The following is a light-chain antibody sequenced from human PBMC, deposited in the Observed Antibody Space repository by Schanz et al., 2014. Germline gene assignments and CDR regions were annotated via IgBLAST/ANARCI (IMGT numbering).Light chain of an antibody. V-gene: IGKV3-11*01. CDR1: QSVGSD. J-gene: IGKJ4*01. Sequence: EIVLTQSPATLSLSPGERATLSCRASQSVGSDLAWYQQIPGQAPRLLIYDASGRATGIPARFSGSGSGTDFTLTISSLEPEEFAVYYCQQRSNWPPLTFGGGTKVEFK. CDR2: DAS. CDR3: QQRSNWPPLT.